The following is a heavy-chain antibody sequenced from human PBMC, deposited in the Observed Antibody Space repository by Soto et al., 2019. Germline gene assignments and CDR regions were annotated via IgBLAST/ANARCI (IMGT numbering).Heavy chain of an antibody. CDR1: GYTFTSYG. CDR2: ISAYNGNT. Sequence: ASVKVSCKASGYTFTSYGISWVRQAPGQGLEWMGWISAYNGNTNYAQKLQGRVTMTTDTSTSTAYMELRSLRSDDTAVYYCARDRSTIAVAGGAFDYWGQGTLVTVSS. D-gene: IGHD6-19*01. J-gene: IGHJ4*02. V-gene: IGHV1-18*01. CDR3: ARDRSTIAVAGGAFDY.